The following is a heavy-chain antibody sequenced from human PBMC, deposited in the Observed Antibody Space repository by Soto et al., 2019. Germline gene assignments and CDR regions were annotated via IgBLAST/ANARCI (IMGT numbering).Heavy chain of an antibody. CDR2: ISAYNGNT. CDR3: ARDKRGDTAMVTNY. J-gene: IGHJ4*02. V-gene: IGHV1-18*01. Sequence: QVQLVQSGAEVKKPGASVKVSCKASGYTFTSYGISWVRQAPGQGLEYMGWISAYNGNTDYAQKLQGRVTMTTDTSTGAAYRELRSLRSDDTAVYYCARDKRGDTAMVTNYWGQGTLVTVSS. CDR1: GYTFTSYG. D-gene: IGHD5-18*01.